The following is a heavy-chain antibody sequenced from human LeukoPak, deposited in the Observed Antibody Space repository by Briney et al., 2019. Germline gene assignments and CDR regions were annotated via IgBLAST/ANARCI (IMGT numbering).Heavy chain of an antibody. CDR2: INPSGSGT. Sequence: GASVKVSCEASGYTFTSYYLHWVRQAPGQGLEWMGIINPSGSGTSYAQKFQGRVIMTRGMSTSTVYMELSSLRSEDTAVYNCARDLSTAACNYYFDYWGQGTLVTVSS. D-gene: IGHD6-6*01. CDR3: ARDLSTAACNYYFDY. CDR1: GYTFTSYY. V-gene: IGHV1-46*01. J-gene: IGHJ4*02.